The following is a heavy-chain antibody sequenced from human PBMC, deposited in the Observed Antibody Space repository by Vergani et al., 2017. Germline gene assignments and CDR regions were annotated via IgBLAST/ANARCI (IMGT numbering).Heavy chain of an antibody. D-gene: IGHD1-14*01. Sequence: QVQLQESGPGLVKSSETLSLTCSVSFDSIRNLYCNWIRQPPGKGLEWIGSIHYSENTTYNPSLKTRVTISVDTSKNQFSLTLTSVTAADTAVYFCARDGMSPAEIDPKNAFHVWGQGTRVSV. J-gene: IGHJ3*01. V-gene: IGHV4-59*11. CDR3: ARDGMSPAEIDPKNAFHV. CDR1: FDSIRNLY. CDR2: IHYSENT.